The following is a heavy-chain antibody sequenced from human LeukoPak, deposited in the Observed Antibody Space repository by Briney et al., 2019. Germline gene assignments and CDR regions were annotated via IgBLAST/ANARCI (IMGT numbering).Heavy chain of an antibody. CDR3: AKNGDRGAYCSGGTCYPYYYHYMDV. J-gene: IGHJ6*03. V-gene: IGHV3-23*01. D-gene: IGHD2-15*01. CDR2: INTSGGTT. Sequence: PGGSLRLSCAASGFSFSSYGISWVRQAPGKGLEWVSTINTSGGTTYYADSVEGRFTVSRDNSKNTLYLQMNSLSAEDTAVYYCAKNGDRGAYCSGGTCYPYYYHYMDVWGKGTTVTISS. CDR1: GFSFSSYG.